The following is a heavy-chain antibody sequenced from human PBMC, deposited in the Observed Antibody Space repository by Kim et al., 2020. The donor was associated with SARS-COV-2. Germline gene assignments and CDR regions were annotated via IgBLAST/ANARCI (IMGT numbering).Heavy chain of an antibody. CDR1: GFTFSSYA. CDR3: AKDGVTMVRGVITYYFDY. CDR2: ISGSGGST. D-gene: IGHD3-10*01. J-gene: IGHJ4*02. V-gene: IGHV3-23*01. Sequence: GGSLRLSCAASGFTFSSYAMSWVRQAPGKGLEWVSAISGSGGSTYYADSVKGRFTISRDNSKNTLYLQMNSLRAEDTAVYYCAKDGVTMVRGVITYYFDYWGQGTLVTVSS.